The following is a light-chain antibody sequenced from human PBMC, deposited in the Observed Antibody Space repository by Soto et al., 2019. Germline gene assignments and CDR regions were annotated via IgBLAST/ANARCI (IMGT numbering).Light chain of an antibody. CDR2: DAS. CDR1: QSVSSY. V-gene: IGKV3-11*01. Sequence: EIVLTQSPATLSLSPGERATLSCRASQSVSSYLAWYQQKPGQAPRLLIYDASNRATGIAARLSGSGSGTDFTLNISSLEAEDFAVYYCQQRSNWLLTFGGGTKVEIK. J-gene: IGKJ4*01. CDR3: QQRSNWLLT.